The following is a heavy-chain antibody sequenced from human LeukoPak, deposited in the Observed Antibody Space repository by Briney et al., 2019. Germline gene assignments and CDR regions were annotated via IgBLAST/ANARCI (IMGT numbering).Heavy chain of an antibody. CDR3: ARDTIVVVPAARGGGWYYYMDV. J-gene: IGHJ6*03. V-gene: IGHV4-30-4*08. Sequence: SETLSLTCTASGGSISSGDYYWSWIRQPPGKGLEWIGYIYYSGSTYYNPSLKSRVTISVDTSKNQFSLKLSSVTAADTAVYYCARDTIVVVPAARGGGWYYYMDVWGKGTTVTVSS. CDR1: GGSISSGDYY. CDR2: IYYSGST. D-gene: IGHD2-2*01.